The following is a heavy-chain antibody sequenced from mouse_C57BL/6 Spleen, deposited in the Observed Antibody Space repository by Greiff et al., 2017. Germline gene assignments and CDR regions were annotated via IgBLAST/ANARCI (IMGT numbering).Heavy chain of an antibody. V-gene: IGHV3-6*01. CDR3: ARRRVGREIYYAMDY. Sequence: EVKLVESGPGLVKPSQSLSLTCSVTGYSITSGYYWNWIRQFPGNKLEWMGYISYDGSNNYNPSLKNRISITRDTSKNQFFLKLNSVTTEDTATYYCARRRVGREIYYAMDYWGQGTSVTVSS. J-gene: IGHJ4*01. CDR1: GYSITSGYY. D-gene: IGHD4-1*01. CDR2: ISYDGSN.